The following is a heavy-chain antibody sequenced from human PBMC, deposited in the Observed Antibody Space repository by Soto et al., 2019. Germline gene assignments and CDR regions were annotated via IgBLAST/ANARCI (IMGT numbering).Heavy chain of an antibody. CDR3: ARMGMGRYCSGGSCYNGKTFDY. CDR1: GGSFSGYY. V-gene: IGHV4-34*01. D-gene: IGHD2-15*01. J-gene: IGHJ4*02. CDR2: INHSGST. Sequence: SETLSLTCAVYGGSFSGYYWSWIRQPPGKGLEWIGEINHSGSTNYNPSLKSRVTISVDTSKNQFSLKLSSVTAADTAVYYCARMGMGRYCSGGSCYNGKTFDYWGQGTLVTVS.